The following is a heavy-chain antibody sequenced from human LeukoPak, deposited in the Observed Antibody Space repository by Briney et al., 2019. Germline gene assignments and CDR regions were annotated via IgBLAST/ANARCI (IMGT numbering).Heavy chain of an antibody. Sequence: GGSLRLSCAASGFTFSSYWMSWVRQAPGKGLEWVANIKQDGSEKYYVDSVKGRFTISRDNAKNSLYLQMNSLRAEDTAVYYCARAVTMVRGPDAFDIWGQGTMVIVSS. CDR3: ARAVTMVRGPDAFDI. V-gene: IGHV3-7*01. CDR1: GFTFSSYW. CDR2: IKQDGSEK. J-gene: IGHJ3*02. D-gene: IGHD3-10*01.